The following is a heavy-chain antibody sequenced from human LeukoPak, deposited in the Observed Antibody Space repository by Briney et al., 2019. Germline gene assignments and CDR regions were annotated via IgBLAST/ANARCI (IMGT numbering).Heavy chain of an antibody. CDR3: TTDSIEGPSYGSGSPSPFFYFDY. Sequence: AGGSLRLSCAASGFTFSNAWMSWVRQAPGKGLEWVGRIKSKTDGGTTDYAAPVKGRFTISRDDSKNTLYLQMDSLKTEDTAVYYCTTDSIEGPSYGSGSPSPFFYFDYWGQGTLVTVSS. V-gene: IGHV3-15*01. J-gene: IGHJ4*02. CDR2: IKSKTDGGTT. D-gene: IGHD3-10*01. CDR1: GFTFSNAW.